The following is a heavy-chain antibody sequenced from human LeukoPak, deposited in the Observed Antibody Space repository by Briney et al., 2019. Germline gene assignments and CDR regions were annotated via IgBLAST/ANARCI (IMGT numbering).Heavy chain of an antibody. CDR3: ARRNVLTEGEAFGI. Sequence: SETLSLTCTVSGDSVTSGSYYWGWIRQPPGEGLEWIGYIYDSRSTNYNPSLNSRVTISADASKNQFSLKLNSVTAADTAVYYCARRNVLTEGEAFGIWGQGTMVTVSS. CDR1: GDSVTSGSYY. D-gene: IGHD3-9*01. CDR2: IYDSRST. J-gene: IGHJ3*02. V-gene: IGHV4-61*01.